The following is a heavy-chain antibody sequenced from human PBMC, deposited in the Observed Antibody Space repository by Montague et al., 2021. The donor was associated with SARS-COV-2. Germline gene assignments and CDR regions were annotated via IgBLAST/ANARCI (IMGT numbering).Heavy chain of an antibody. CDR3: AIQRGRGPSALDWFDP. CDR1: GDSINSRYYY. Sequence: SETLSLTCSVSGDSINSRYYYCGWVRQPPGKGLEWIGSIDYSGSTSYNPSLKSRVTLSVETSKSHFSLKLNSVAAADTAVYFCAIQRGRGPSALDWFDPWGQGTLVTVSS. D-gene: IGHD2-2*01. J-gene: IGHJ5*02. CDR2: IDYSGST. V-gene: IGHV4-39*01.